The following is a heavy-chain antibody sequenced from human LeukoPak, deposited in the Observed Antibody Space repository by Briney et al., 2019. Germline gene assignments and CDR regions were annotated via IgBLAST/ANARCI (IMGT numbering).Heavy chain of an antibody. Sequence: GGSLRLSCAASGFTFSTYAMTWFRQAPGKGLEWVGFIRSKTYGGTGEYAASVKGRFTISRDDSKSIAHLQMNSLKTEDTAVYYCTRSESGTYKGGFDFWGQGTLVTVSS. V-gene: IGHV3-49*03. CDR3: TRSESGTYKGGFDF. J-gene: IGHJ4*02. D-gene: IGHD1-26*01. CDR1: GFTFSTYA. CDR2: IRSKTYGGTG.